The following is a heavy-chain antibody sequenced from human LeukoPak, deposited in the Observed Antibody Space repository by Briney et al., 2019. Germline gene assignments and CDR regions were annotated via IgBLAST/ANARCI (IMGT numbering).Heavy chain of an antibody. Sequence: PSETLSLTCTVSGGSISSYYWSWIRQPPGKGLEWIGEINHSGSTNYNPSLKSRVTISVDTSKNQFSLKLSSVTAADTAVYYCARATVARADYYYGMDVWGQGTTVTVSS. D-gene: IGHD4-23*01. J-gene: IGHJ6*02. CDR2: INHSGST. CDR3: ARATVARADYYYGMDV. CDR1: GGSISSYY. V-gene: IGHV4-34*01.